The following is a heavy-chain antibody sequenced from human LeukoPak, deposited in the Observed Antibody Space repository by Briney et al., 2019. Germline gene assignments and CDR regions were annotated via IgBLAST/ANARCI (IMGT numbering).Heavy chain of an antibody. Sequence: GGSLRLSCAASGFTFSSYGMHWVRQAPGKGLEWVAVIWYDGSNKYYADSVKGRFTISRDNSKNTLYLQMNSLRAEDTAAYYCARAGPQRGYDNIDYWGQGTLVTVSS. CDR3: ARAGPQRGYDNIDY. D-gene: IGHD5-12*01. J-gene: IGHJ4*02. CDR1: GFTFSSYG. V-gene: IGHV3-33*01. CDR2: IWYDGSNK.